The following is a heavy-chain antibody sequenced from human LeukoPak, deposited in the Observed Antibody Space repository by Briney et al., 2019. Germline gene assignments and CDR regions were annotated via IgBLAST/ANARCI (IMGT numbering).Heavy chain of an antibody. CDR3: ARDHPGWWV. CDR1: GGSISSGGYS. J-gene: IGHJ6*02. CDR2: TFYTGST. D-gene: IGHD2-15*01. V-gene: IGHV4-61*08. Sequence: PSETLSLTCAVSGGSISSGGYSWSWIRQPPGKGLEWIGYTFYTGSTNYNPSLKGRVTISVDTSKNQFSLKLSSVTAADTAVYYCARDHPGWWVWGQGTTVTVSS.